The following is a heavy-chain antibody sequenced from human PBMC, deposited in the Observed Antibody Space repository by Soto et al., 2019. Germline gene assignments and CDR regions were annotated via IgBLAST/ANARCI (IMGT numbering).Heavy chain of an antibody. D-gene: IGHD7-27*01. J-gene: IGHJ4*02. V-gene: IGHV3-7*05. Sequence: EVQLVESGGGLVQPGESLRLSCVASGFALSNYWINWVLQAPGKGLEWVANIKQDGSEKNYVDSVKGRFTISRDNARNSLYLQMNSLRAEDTAAYYCATETSTWGCWGQGTLVTVSS. CDR1: GFALSNYW. CDR2: IKQDGSEK. CDR3: ATETSTWGC.